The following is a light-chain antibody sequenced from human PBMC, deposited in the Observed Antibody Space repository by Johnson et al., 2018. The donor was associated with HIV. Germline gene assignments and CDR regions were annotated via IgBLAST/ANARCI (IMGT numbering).Light chain of an antibody. V-gene: IGLV1-51*01. J-gene: IGLJ1*01. CDR2: DNN. CDR3: GTWDSSLSAAYG. Sequence: QSVLTQPPSVSAAPGQKVTISCSGSSSNIGNNYVSWYQQLQGTAPKLLIYDNNKRPSGIPDRFSGSKSGTSATLGITGLQTGDEADYYCGTWDSSLSAAYGFGTGTKVTVL. CDR1: SSNIGNNY.